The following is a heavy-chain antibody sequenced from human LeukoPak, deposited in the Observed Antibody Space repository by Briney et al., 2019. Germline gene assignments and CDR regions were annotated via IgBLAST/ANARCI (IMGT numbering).Heavy chain of an antibody. D-gene: IGHD2-8*01. J-gene: IGHJ4*02. V-gene: IGHV5-51*01. CDR2: IYPGDSDT. CDR1: GYSFTSYW. Sequence: GESLKISCKGSGYSFTSYWIGWVRQMPGKGLEWRGFIYPGDSDTRYSPSFQGQVTISADKSISAAYLQWSSLKASDTAMYYCARHSYCTNGVCYPSFDYWGQGTLVTVSS. CDR3: ARHSYCTNGVCYPSFDY.